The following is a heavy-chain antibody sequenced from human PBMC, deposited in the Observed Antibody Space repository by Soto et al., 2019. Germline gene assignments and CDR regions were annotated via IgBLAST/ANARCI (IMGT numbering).Heavy chain of an antibody. J-gene: IGHJ3*02. Sequence: GGSLRLSCAASGFTVSSNYMSWVRQAPGKGLEWVSVIYSGGSTYYADSVKGRFTISRDNSKNTLYLQMNSLRAEDTPVYYCASRRTTPLYNWNYDYAFDIWGQGTMVTVSS. CDR3: ASRRTTPLYNWNYDYAFDI. CDR2: IYSGGST. CDR1: GFTVSSNY. D-gene: IGHD1-7*01. V-gene: IGHV3-53*01.